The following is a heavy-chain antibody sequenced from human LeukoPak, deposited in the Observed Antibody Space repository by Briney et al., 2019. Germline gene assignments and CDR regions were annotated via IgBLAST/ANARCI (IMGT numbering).Heavy chain of an antibody. Sequence: ASVKVSCKASGYTFTSYYMHWVRQAPGQGLEWMGIINPSGGSTSYAQKFQGRVTMTRDMSTSTVYMELSSLRSEDTAVYYCAGNTDSGGYSWANWFDPWGQGTLVTVSS. D-gene: IGHD3-22*01. V-gene: IGHV1-46*01. CDR2: INPSGGST. CDR1: GYTFTSYY. CDR3: AGNTDSGGYSWANWFDP. J-gene: IGHJ5*02.